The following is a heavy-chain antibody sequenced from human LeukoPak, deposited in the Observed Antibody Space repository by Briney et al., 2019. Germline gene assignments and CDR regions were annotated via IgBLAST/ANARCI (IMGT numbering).Heavy chain of an antibody. J-gene: IGHJ4*02. D-gene: IGHD3-22*01. CDR1: GGSFSGYY. CDR3: ASGPRGYNSSCYYSAGAYFDY. CDR2: INHSGST. V-gene: IGHV4-34*01. Sequence: KPSETLSPTCAVYGGSFSGYYWSWIRQPPGKGLEWIGEINHSGSTNYNPSLKSRVTISVDTSKNQFSLKLSSVTAADTAVYYCASGPRGYNSSCYYSAGAYFDYWGQGTLVAVSS.